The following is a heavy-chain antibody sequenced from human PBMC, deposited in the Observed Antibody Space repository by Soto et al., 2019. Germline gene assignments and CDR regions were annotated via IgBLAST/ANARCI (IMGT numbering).Heavy chain of an antibody. D-gene: IGHD3-3*01. CDR2: ITAFNGNT. J-gene: IGHJ4*02. V-gene: IGHV1-18*01. CDR3: ARISQSDFWSGYYYFFDY. Sequence: QVHLVQSGAEVEKPGASVKVSCKASGYTFTDYGISWVRQAPGQGLQWMGWITAFNGNTKYAQQFQGRVTMTTDTSTSIAYMELRSLECDDTAVYYCARISQSDFWSGYYYFFDYWGQGTLVTVSS. CDR1: GYTFTDYG.